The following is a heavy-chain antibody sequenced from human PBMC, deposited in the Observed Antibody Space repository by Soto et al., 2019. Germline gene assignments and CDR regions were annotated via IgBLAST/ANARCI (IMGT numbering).Heavy chain of an antibody. V-gene: IGHV3-33*01. CDR2: IWYDGSNK. J-gene: IGHJ4*02. CDR1: GFTFSSYG. CDR3: ARDLGMQWLVQLLPDY. D-gene: IGHD6-19*01. Sequence: GGSLRLSCAASGFTFSSYGMHWVRQAPGKGLEWVAVIWYDGSNKYYADSVKGRFTISRDNSKNTLYLQMNSLRAEDTAVYYCARDLGMQWLVQLLPDYWGQGTLVTVSS.